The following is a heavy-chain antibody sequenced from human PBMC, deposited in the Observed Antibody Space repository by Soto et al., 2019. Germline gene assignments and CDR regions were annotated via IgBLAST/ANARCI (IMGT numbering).Heavy chain of an antibody. CDR3: ARGGSSWWYYMDV. J-gene: IGHJ6*03. CDR2: MKPDGSER. CDR1: GFTFSNYW. V-gene: IGHV3-7*01. Sequence: GGSLRLSCAASGFTFSNYWMIWVRQGPGKGLEWVASMKPDGSERYYVDSVKGRFTISRDNANNSLSLQTNSLRVEDTAVYYCARGGSSWWYYMDVWGKGTTVTVSS. D-gene: IGHD6-13*01.